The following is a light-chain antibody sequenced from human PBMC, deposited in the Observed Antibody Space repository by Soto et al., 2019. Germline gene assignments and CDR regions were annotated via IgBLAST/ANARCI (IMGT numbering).Light chain of an antibody. J-gene: IGKJ5*01. CDR1: QDISVY. CDR2: SAS. V-gene: IGKV1-27*01. Sequence: DIPMTQSPSSLSASVGDRVTITCRASQDISVYLAWYQQKPGQVPKLLIYSASTLQSGVPSRFSGSGSGTDFTLTISSLQPEDVATYYCQKFNTAPLTFGQGTRLEIK. CDR3: QKFNTAPLT.